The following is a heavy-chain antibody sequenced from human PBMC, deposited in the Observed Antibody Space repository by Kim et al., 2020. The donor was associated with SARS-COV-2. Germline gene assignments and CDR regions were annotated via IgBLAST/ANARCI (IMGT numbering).Heavy chain of an antibody. J-gene: IGHJ4*02. CDR2: SS. CDR3: ARVMSAGFDY. D-gene: IGHD2-8*01. V-gene: IGHV3-74*01. Sequence: SSNYADSVKGRFTISRDNAKNTLYLQMNSLRAEDTAVYYCARVMSAGFDYWGQGTLVTVSS.